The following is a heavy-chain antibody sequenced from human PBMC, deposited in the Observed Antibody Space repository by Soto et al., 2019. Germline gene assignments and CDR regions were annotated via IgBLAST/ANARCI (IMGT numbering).Heavy chain of an antibody. CDR1: GFRFNDYW. Sequence: VQLVESGGGLVQPGGSLRLSCAASGFRFNDYWMTWVRQAPEKGLEWVANIKQDGSEKYYADSVKGRFTISRDNAEKSLYLQMNSLRAEDTAVYYCARETSADSFWGQGTLVTVSS. CDR2: IKQDGSEK. CDR3: ARETSADSF. V-gene: IGHV3-7*01. J-gene: IGHJ4*02. D-gene: IGHD2-15*01.